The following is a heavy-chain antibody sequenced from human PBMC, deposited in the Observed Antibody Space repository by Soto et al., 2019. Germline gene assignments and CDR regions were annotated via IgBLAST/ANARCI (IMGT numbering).Heavy chain of an antibody. CDR3: ARRGGGYYDFWSGYRHYYYYMDV. V-gene: IGHV3-11*01. D-gene: IGHD3-3*01. Sequence: GGSLRLSCAASGFTFSDYYMSWIRQAPGKGLEWVSYISSSGSTIYYADSVKGRFTISRDNAKNSLYLQMNSLRAEDTAVYYCARRGGGYYDFWSGYRHYYYYMDVWGKGTTVTVSS. J-gene: IGHJ6*03. CDR2: ISSSGSTI. CDR1: GFTFSDYY.